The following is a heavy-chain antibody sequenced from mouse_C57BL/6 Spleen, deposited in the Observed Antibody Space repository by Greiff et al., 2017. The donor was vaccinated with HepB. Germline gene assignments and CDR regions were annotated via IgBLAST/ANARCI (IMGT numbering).Heavy chain of an antibody. V-gene: IGHV1-69*01. CDR2: IDPSDSYT. Sequence: VQLQESGAELVMPGASVKLSCKASGYTFTSYWMHWVKQRPGQGLEWIGEIDPSDSYTNYNQKFKGKSTLTVDKSSSTAYMQLSSLTSEDSAVYYCARSAGSSYSYWGQGTTLTVSS. CDR3: ARSAGSSYSY. D-gene: IGHD1-1*01. CDR1: GYTFTSYW. J-gene: IGHJ2*01.